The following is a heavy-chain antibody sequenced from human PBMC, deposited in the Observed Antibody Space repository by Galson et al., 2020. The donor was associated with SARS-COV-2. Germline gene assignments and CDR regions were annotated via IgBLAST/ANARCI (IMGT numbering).Heavy chain of an antibody. CDR3: AKDRRVLSMVVGVTGRDDYYYGMDV. CDR1: GFTFSSYA. Sequence: TGGSLRLSCAASGFTFSSYAMSWVRQAPGKGLEWVSAISGSGGSTYYADSVKGRFTISRDNSKNTLYLQMNSLRAEDTAVYYCAKDRRVLSMVVGVTGRDDYYYGMDVWGQGTTVTVSS. V-gene: IGHV3-23*01. J-gene: IGHJ6*02. CDR2: ISGSGGST. D-gene: IGHD3-22*01.